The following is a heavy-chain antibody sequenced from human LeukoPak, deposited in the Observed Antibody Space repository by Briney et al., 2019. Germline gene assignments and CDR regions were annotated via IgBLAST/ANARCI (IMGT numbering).Heavy chain of an antibody. V-gene: IGHV3-30*03. J-gene: IGHJ3*02. CDR1: GFTFRNYA. CDR3: ARGRFSSGWYEDAFDI. CDR2: ISYDGNNK. Sequence: GGSLRLSCVASGFTFRNYAMHWVRQAPGKGLEWVTFISYDGNNKYYADSVKGRFTISRGNAKNSLYLQMNSLRAEDTAVYYCARGRFSSGWYEDAFDIWGQGTIVTVSS. D-gene: IGHD6-19*01.